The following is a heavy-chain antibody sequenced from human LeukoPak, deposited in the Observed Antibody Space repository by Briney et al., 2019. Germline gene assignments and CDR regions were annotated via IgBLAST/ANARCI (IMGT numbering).Heavy chain of an antibody. CDR2: INHSGST. CDR1: GGSFSGYY. V-gene: IGHV4-34*01. J-gene: IGHJ5*02. D-gene: IGHD5-18*01. CDR3: ARGRGLMDTAMLTEDNWFDP. Sequence: SETLSLTCAVYGGSFSGYYWSWIRQPPGKGLEWIGEINHSGSTNYNPSLKSRVTISVDTSKNQFSLTLSSVTAADTAVYYCARGRGLMDTAMLTEDNWFDPWGQGTLVTVSS.